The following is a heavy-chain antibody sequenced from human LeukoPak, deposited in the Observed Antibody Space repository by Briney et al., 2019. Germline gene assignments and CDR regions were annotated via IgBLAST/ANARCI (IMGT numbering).Heavy chain of an antibody. CDR1: GFTFSSYW. CDR3: ARVRGSYCLDY. J-gene: IGHJ4*02. CDR2: IKQDGSEN. V-gene: IGHV3-7*01. D-gene: IGHD1-26*01. Sequence: GGSLRLSCAASGFTFSSYWMRWVRQAPGKGLEWVANIKQDGSENNYVDSVKGRFTISRDNAKKSLFLQMNSLRAEDTAVYYCARVRGSYCLDYWRQGTLVTVSS.